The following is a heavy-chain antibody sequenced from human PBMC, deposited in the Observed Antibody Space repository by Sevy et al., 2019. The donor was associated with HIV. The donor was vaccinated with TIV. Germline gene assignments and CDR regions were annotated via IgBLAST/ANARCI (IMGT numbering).Heavy chain of an antibody. V-gene: IGHV3-23*01. CDR1: GFIFGTYA. Sequence: GGSLILSCAASGFIFGTYAMSWVRQAPGKGLEWVSAISGSGGSTYYADSLKGRFTISRDNSKKKLYLQMNSLRAEDTAVYYCAKGDRTFYGMDVWGQGTTVTVSS. CDR2: ISGSGGST. CDR3: AKGDRTFYGMDV. J-gene: IGHJ6*02.